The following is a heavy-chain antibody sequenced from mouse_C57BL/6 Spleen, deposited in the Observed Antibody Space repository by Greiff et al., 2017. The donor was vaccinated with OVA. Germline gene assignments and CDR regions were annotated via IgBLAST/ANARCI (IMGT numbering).Heavy chain of an antibody. CDR3: ARKGGNDLSGLAY. J-gene: IGHJ3*01. D-gene: IGHD2-2*01. CDR1: GYTFTDHT. Sequence: VQLQQSDAELVKPGASVKISCKASGYTFTDHTIHWMKQRPEQGLEWIGYIYPRAGSTKYNEKFKGKATLTADKSSSTAYMQLNSLASEDSAVYFWARKGGNDLSGLAYWGQGTLVTVSA. CDR2: IYPRAGST. V-gene: IGHV1-78*01.